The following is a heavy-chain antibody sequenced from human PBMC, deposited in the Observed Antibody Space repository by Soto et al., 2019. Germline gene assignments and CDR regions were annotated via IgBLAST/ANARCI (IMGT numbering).Heavy chain of an antibody. V-gene: IGHV4-59*11. J-gene: IGHJ2*01. CDR3: ARNSDYGSYFDL. Sequence: QVRLEESGPGLVKPSETLSLTCNVSGAPIINHYWSWIRQPPGKALEWVAFVHYSGTTNYNPSLESRVFISVDTSKNQFSLKVTSVTAADTAVYFCARNSDYGSYFDLWGRGTLVTVSS. D-gene: IGHD4-17*01. CDR1: GAPIINHY. CDR2: VHYSGTT.